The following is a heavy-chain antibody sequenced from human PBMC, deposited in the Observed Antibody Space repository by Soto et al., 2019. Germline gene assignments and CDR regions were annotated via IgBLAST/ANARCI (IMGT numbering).Heavy chain of an antibody. D-gene: IGHD3-9*01. CDR2: ITPIFGTA. CDR1: GGTFSSYA. CDR3: ARTPGDILTGYYRELWFDP. V-gene: IGHV1-69*13. Sequence: SVKVSCKASGGTFSSYAISWVRQAPGQGLEWMGGITPIFGTANYAQKFQGRVTITADESTSTAYMELSSLRSEDTAVYYCARTPGDILTGYYRELWFDPWGQGTLVTVSS. J-gene: IGHJ5*02.